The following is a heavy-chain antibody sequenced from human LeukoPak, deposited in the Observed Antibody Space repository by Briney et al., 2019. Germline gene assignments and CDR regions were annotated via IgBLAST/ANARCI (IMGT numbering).Heavy chain of an antibody. CDR1: GFSFSTYG. CDR2: LWYDGVIQ. Sequence: GRSLRLSCVLSGFSFSTYGMHWVRQAPGKEWEWVALLWYDGVIQYYPDSVKGRFTISRDSSTNTVYLQMDSLRVEDTAVYYCARDLGHCSTGACYSTYLDYWGQGTLVTVSS. V-gene: IGHV3-33*01. J-gene: IGHJ4*02. CDR3: ARDLGHCSTGACYSTYLDY. D-gene: IGHD2-15*01.